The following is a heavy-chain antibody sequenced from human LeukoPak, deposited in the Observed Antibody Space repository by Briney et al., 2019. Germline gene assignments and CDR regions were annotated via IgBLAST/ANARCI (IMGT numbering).Heavy chain of an antibody. D-gene: IGHD2-21*02. V-gene: IGHV4-59*01. CDR3: ARAGAYCGGDCFKPFDY. CDR1: GGSISSYY. Sequence: PSETLSLTCTVSGGSISSYYWSWIRQPPGKGLEWIGYIYYSGSTNYNPSLKSRVTISVDTSKNQFSLKLSSVTAADTAVYHCARAGAYCGGDCFKPFDYWGQGTLVTVSS. J-gene: IGHJ4*02. CDR2: IYYSGST.